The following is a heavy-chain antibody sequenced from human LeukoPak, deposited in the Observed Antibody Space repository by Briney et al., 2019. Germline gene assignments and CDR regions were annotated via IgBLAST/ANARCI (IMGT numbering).Heavy chain of an antibody. V-gene: IGHV3-11*01. D-gene: IGHD1-1*01. Sequence: GGSLRLSCAASGFTFSDYYMSWIRQAPGKGLEWVSYISSSGSTIYYADSVKGRFTISRDNAKNSLYLQMNSLRAEDTAVYYCASSTTGTTGDAFDIWAKGQWSPSLQ. CDR2: ISSSGSTI. CDR1: GFTFSDYY. J-gene: IGHJ3*02. CDR3: ASSTTGTTGDAFDI.